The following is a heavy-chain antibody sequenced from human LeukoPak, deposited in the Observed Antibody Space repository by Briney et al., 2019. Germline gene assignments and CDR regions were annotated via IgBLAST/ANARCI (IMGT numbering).Heavy chain of an antibody. CDR1: GYSFTTYW. D-gene: IGHD5-18*01. J-gene: IGHJ5*02. CDR3: ARRGYSFEWFDP. V-gene: IGHV5-51*01. Sequence: GESLQISCKGSGYSFTTYWIGWVRQMPGKGLEWMGIIYPGDSDTRYSPSFQGQVTISADKSISTAYLQWSSLKASDSAIYYCARRGYSFEWFDPWGQGTLVTVSS. CDR2: IYPGDSDT.